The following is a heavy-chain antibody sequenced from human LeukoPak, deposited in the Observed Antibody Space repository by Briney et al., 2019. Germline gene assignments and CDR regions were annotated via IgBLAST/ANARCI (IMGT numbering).Heavy chain of an antibody. CDR1: GFTLSSFW. CDR3: ATPLSKGAH. CDR2: IKEDGSEK. J-gene: IGHJ4*02. D-gene: IGHD2-2*01. V-gene: IGHV3-7*01. Sequence: GGSLRLSCAASGFTLSSFWMTWVRQAPGKGLEWVANIKEDGSEKYYVDSVKGRFTISRDNTKNSLYLQMNSLRVEDTAMYYCATPLSKGAHWGQGTLVTVSS.